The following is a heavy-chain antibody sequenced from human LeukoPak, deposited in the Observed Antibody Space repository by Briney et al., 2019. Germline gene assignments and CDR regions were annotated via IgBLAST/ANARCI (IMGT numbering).Heavy chain of an antibody. CDR2: IIPILGIA. J-gene: IGHJ1*01. CDR3: AFHLAFAEYFQH. D-gene: IGHD3-3*02. V-gene: IGHV1-69*04. CDR1: GGTFSSYA. Sequence: HEASVKVSCKASGGTFSSYAISWVRQAPGQGLEWMGRIIPILGIANYAQKFQGRVTITADKSTSTAYMELSSLRSEDTAVYYCAFHLAFAEYFQHWGQGTLVTVSS.